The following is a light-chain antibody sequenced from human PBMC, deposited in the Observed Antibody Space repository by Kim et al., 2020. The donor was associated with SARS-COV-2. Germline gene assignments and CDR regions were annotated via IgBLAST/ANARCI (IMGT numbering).Light chain of an antibody. Sequence: SYELTQPPSVSVAPGKTARLTCGGNNIGTQSVHWYQQKPGQAPVVVIFYDSDRPSGIPERISGSNYGDTATLTISSVEAGDEADYYCQLWDNDSDHWVFG. J-gene: IGLJ3*02. V-gene: IGLV3-21*01. CDR3: QLWDNDSDHWV. CDR2: YDS. CDR1: NIGTQS.